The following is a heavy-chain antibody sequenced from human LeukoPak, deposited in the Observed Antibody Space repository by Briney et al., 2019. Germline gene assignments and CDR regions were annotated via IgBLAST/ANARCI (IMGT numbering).Heavy chain of an antibody. D-gene: IGHD2-21*01. Sequence: PSETLSLTCTVSGGSISIYYWSWIRQPAGKGLEWIGRIYTGGSTSYNPSLKSRVTMSVDTSKNQFSLKLSSVTAADTAVYYCARYSRPYYYYYMGVWGKGTTVTVSS. CDR3: ARYSRPYYYYYMGV. V-gene: IGHV4-4*07. CDR1: GGSISIYY. CDR2: IYTGGST. J-gene: IGHJ6*03.